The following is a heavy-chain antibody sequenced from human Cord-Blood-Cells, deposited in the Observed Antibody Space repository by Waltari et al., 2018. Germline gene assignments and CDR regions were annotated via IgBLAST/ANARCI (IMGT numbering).Heavy chain of an antibody. D-gene: IGHD2-2*02. V-gene: IGHV4-34*01. Sequence: QVQLQQWGAGLLKPSETLSLTCAVYGGSFSGYYWSWIRQPPGKGLEWIGEINHSGSTNYHPSLKSLVTISVDTSKTQFSLKLSSVTAADTAVYYCAGSYCSSTSCYTGDGMDVWGQGTTVTVSS. J-gene: IGHJ6*02. CDR2: INHSGST. CDR1: GGSFSGYY. CDR3: AGSYCSSTSCYTGDGMDV.